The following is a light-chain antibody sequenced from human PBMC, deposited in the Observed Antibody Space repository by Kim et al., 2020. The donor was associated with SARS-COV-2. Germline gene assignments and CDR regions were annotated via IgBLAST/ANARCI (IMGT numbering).Light chain of an antibody. CDR2: AAS. CDR1: QSVCSSY. J-gene: IGKJ1*01. Sequence: EIVLTQSPGTLSLSPGERATLSCRASQSVCSSYVAWYQQKRGQAPRLLIYAASSRATGIPDRFSGSGSGTDFTLTISRLETEDFAVYYCQQYGSSPVTFGQGTKVDIK. CDR3: QQYGSSPVT. V-gene: IGKV3-20*01.